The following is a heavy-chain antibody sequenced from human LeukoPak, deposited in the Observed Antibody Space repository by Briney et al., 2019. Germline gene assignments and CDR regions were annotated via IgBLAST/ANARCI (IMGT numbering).Heavy chain of an antibody. V-gene: IGHV3-21*04. D-gene: IGHD6-19*01. CDR3: AKGGSGWYPGFDY. CDR1: GLIFSSYS. J-gene: IGHJ4*02. CDR2: ISIGSGSI. Sequence: GGSLRLSCAASGLIFSSYSMNWVRQAPGKGLEWVSSISIGSGSINYADSVKGRFTISRDNAKNSLYLQMNSLRVEDTAVYYCAKGGSGWYPGFDYWGQGILVTVSS.